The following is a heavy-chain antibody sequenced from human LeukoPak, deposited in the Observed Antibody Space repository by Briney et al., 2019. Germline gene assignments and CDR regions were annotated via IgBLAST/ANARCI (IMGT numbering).Heavy chain of an antibody. D-gene: IGHD1-26*01. Sequence: GESLKISCKGSGFSFTSYWISWVRQMPGKGLEWMGRIDPSDSSTNYSPSFQGHVTISADKSIITASLQWSSLKASDTAMYYCARQWGVGALDMWGQGTMVTVSS. CDR2: IDPSDSST. J-gene: IGHJ3*02. CDR3: ARQWGVGALDM. CDR1: GFSFTSYW. V-gene: IGHV5-10-1*01.